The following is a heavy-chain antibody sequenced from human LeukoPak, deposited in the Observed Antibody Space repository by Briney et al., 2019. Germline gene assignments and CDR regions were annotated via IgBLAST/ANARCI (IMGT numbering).Heavy chain of an antibody. CDR3: ATDRVEQYFGVALEFGP. Sequence: GSVRVSCKASGYTFTSYGISWVRQAPGQGLEWMGWISAYNGNTNYAQKLQGGVTMTTDTSTSTAYMELRTLRSEDTAVYSCATDRVEQYFGVALEFGPWGQGTLVTVSS. V-gene: IGHV1-18*01. CDR1: GYTFTSYG. D-gene: IGHD3-3*01. J-gene: IGHJ5*02. CDR2: ISAYNGNT.